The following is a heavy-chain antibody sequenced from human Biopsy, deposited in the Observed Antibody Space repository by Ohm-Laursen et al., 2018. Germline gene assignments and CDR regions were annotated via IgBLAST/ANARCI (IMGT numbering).Heavy chain of an antibody. Sequence: SLRLSCAASGFTLSSYSMNWVRQTPGKGLEWVSTISSSSDNIYYVDSVKGRFNISRDNAKNSLYLQMNSLRAEDTAVYYCARSRGNSGIATIYYYGMDVWGQGTTVTVSS. CDR2: ISSSSDNI. J-gene: IGHJ6*02. CDR3: ARSRGNSGIATIYYYGMDV. CDR1: GFTLSSYS. V-gene: IGHV3-21*01. D-gene: IGHD3-10*01.